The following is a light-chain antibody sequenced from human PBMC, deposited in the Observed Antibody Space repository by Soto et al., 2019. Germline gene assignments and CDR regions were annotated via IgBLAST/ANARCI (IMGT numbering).Light chain of an antibody. V-gene: IGKV1-13*02. Sequence: AIQLTQSPSSLSASVGDRVTLTCRASQGISSALAWYQQKPGKAPKLLIYDASSLESGVPSRFSGSGSGTDFTLTISSLQPEDFATYYCQQFNSYPITFGQRTRLEIK. CDR1: QGISSA. CDR3: QQFNSYPIT. CDR2: DAS. J-gene: IGKJ5*01.